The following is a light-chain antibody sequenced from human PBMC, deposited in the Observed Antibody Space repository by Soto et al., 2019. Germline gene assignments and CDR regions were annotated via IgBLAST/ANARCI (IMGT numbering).Light chain of an antibody. Sequence: DFQMTQSPSSLSASVGDRVTITCRASQSISSYLNWYRQKPGKAPKILIYDASSLQSGVPSRFSGSGSGTAFTLTISSLQPEDFATYYCQQSYSDPYTFGQGTKLEIK. CDR2: DAS. CDR1: QSISSY. J-gene: IGKJ2*01. CDR3: QQSYSDPYT. V-gene: IGKV1-39*01.